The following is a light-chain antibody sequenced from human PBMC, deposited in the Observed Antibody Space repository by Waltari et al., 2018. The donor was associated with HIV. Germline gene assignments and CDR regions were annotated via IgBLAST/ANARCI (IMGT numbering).Light chain of an antibody. Sequence: QSALTQPASVSVSPGQSITIPCNGTRSDAGTYNLVSWYQQFPGKAPQLIVSEVFRWPSGISSRFSGTKSGNTASLTISKLRAEDEADYYCCSYAGDNHYVFGSGTQLTVL. V-gene: IGLV2-23*02. CDR3: CSYAGDNHYV. CDR2: EVF. J-gene: IGLJ1*01. CDR1: RSDAGTYNL.